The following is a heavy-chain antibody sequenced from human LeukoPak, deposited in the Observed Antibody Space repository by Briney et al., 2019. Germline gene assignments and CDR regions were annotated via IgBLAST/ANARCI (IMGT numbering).Heavy chain of an antibody. V-gene: IGHV4-59*01. CDR2: IYYSGST. Sequence: PSETLSLTCTVSGGSISSYDWSWIRQPPGKGLEWIGYIYYSGSTSYNPSLKSRVTISIDTSKNQFSLKLSSVTAADTAVYYCARKISWARGAFDIWGQGTMVTVSS. CDR1: GGSISSYD. CDR3: ARKISWARGAFDI. J-gene: IGHJ3*02. D-gene: IGHD6-13*01.